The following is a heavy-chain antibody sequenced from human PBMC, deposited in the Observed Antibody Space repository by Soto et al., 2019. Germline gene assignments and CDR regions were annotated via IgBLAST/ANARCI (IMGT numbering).Heavy chain of an antibody. V-gene: IGHV3-33*01. J-gene: IGHJ6*02. CDR2: YDGSNK. CDR3: ATSGDGYYYDSSGYYPYYYYYYGMDV. D-gene: IGHD3-22*01. Sequence: YDGSNKYYADSVKGRFTISRDNSKNTLYLQMNSLRAEDTAVYYCATSGDGYYYDSSGYYPYYYYYYGMDVWGQGTTVTVSS.